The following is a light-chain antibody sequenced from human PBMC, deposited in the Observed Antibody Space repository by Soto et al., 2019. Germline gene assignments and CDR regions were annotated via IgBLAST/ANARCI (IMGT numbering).Light chain of an antibody. CDR1: SSDIGSYNL. CDR3: SSYPTTYTLI. CDR2: EGS. V-gene: IGLV2-23*01. Sequence: SALTQPASVSGSPGQSITISCIGTSSDIGSYNLVSWYQQHPGKAPQLLISEGSQRPSGVSDRFSGSKSGNTASLTISGLQAQDEAAYYCSSYPTTYTLISGGGTQLTVL. J-gene: IGLJ2*01.